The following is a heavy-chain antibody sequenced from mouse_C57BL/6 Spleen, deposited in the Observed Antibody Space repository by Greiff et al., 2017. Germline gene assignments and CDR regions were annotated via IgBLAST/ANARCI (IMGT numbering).Heavy chain of an antibody. J-gene: IGHJ1*03. D-gene: IGHD1-1*01. Sequence: EVQVVESGGGLVKPGGSLKLSCAASGFTFSDYGMHWVRQAPEKGLEWVAYISSGSSTIYYADTVKGRFTLSRDNAKNTLFLQMTSLRSEDTAMYYCARNYGRKKNWYFGVWGTGTTVTVSS. CDR3: ARNYGRKKNWYFGV. V-gene: IGHV5-17*01. CDR2: ISSGSSTI. CDR1: GFTFSDYG.